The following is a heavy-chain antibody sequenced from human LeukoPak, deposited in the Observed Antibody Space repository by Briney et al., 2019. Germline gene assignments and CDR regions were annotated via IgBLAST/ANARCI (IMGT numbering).Heavy chain of an antibody. CDR3: ARAAQERLFDY. J-gene: IGHJ4*02. CDR2: IGSSGTHI. Sequence: GGSLRLSCAASGFTFSDYSMNWVRQAPGKGLEWVSSIGSSGTHIYYADPVKGRFTISRDNAKNSLYLQMNSLRAEDTAVYYCARAAQERLFDYWGQGTLVTVSS. V-gene: IGHV3-21*01. D-gene: IGHD1-1*01. CDR1: GFTFSDYS.